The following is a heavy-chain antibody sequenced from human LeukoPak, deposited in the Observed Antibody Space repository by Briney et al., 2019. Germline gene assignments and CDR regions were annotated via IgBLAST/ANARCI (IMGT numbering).Heavy chain of an antibody. Sequence: GGSLRLSCAASGFTFSTYGMHWVRQAPGKGLEWVAFIHYDGGNKYNGDSVKGRFTISRDNSKNTPYLQMNSLRPEDTAVYYCARGLPSSTRTYNWFDPWGPGTLVTVSS. V-gene: IGHV3-30*02. J-gene: IGHJ5*02. CDR3: ARGLPSSTRTYNWFDP. D-gene: IGHD2-2*01. CDR2: IHYDGGNK. CDR1: GFTFSTYG.